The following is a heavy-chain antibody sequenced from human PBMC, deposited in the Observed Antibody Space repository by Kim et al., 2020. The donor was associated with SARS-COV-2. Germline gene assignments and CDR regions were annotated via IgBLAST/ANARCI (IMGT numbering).Heavy chain of an antibody. CDR2: IIPIFGTA. J-gene: IGHJ5*02. Sequence: SVKVSCKASGGTFSSYAISWVRQAPGHGLSWMLRIIPIFGTANYAQQFQGRVPITADESTSTAYLELSSLRSEDTAVYYCAGSRVEGWFDPWGQGTLVTVSS. CDR3: AGSRVEGWFDP. CDR1: GGTFSSYA. V-gene: IGHV1-69*13.